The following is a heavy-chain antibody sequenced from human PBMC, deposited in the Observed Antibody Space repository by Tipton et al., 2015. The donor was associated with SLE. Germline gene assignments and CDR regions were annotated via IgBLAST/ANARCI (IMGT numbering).Heavy chain of an antibody. Sequence: SLRLSCAASGFTVSSNYMSWVRQAPGKGLEWVSVIYSGGSTYYADSVQGRFTISRDNSKNTLYLQMNSLRAEDTAVYYCATNAQQQLVWDYWGQGTLVTVSS. J-gene: IGHJ4*02. CDR3: ATNAQQQLVWDY. CDR2: IYSGGST. V-gene: IGHV3-53*05. D-gene: IGHD6-13*01. CDR1: GFTVSSNY.